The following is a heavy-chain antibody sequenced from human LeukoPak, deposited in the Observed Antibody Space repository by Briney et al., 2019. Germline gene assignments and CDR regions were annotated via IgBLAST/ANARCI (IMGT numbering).Heavy chain of an antibody. D-gene: IGHD6-19*01. CDR1: GFTVSSNY. CDR3: AKGVSHSSGWYPGEAFYY. Sequence: GGSLRLSCAASGFTVSSNYMSWVRQAPGKGLEWVSAISGSGGSTYYADSVKGRFTISRDNSKNTLYLQMNSLRAEDTAVYYCAKGVSHSSGWYPGEAFYYWGQGTLVTVSS. CDR2: ISGSGGST. J-gene: IGHJ4*02. V-gene: IGHV3-23*01.